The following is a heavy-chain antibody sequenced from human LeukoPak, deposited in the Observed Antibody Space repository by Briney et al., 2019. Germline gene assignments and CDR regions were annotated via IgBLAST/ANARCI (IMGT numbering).Heavy chain of an antibody. Sequence: PSETLSLTCTVSGGSISSSSYYWSWIRQPPGKGLEWTGEINHSGSTNYNPSLKSRVTISVDTSKNQFSLKLSSVTAADTAVYYCARHEEYSSSLDYWGQGTLVTVSS. D-gene: IGHD6-6*01. CDR1: GGSISSSSYY. CDR3: ARHEEYSSSLDY. J-gene: IGHJ4*02. V-gene: IGHV4-39*01. CDR2: INHSGST.